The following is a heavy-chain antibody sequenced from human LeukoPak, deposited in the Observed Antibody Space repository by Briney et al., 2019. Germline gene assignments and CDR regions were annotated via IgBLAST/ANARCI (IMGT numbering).Heavy chain of an antibody. V-gene: IGHV1-18*04. J-gene: IGHJ4*02. CDR3: ARDKAVRYQLLLDYFDY. CDR1: GYTFTGYY. D-gene: IGHD2-2*01. Sequence: ASVKVSCKASGYTFTGYYMHWVRQAPGQGLEWMGWINPNSGNTNYAQKLQGRVTMTTDTSTSAAYMELRSLRSDDTAVYYCARDKAVRYQLLLDYFDYWGQGTLVTVSS. CDR2: INPNSGNT.